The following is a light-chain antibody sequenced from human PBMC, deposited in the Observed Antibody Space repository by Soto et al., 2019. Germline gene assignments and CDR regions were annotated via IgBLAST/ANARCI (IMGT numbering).Light chain of an antibody. J-gene: IGKJ1*01. CDR3: QQYKDHVWT. Sequence: DIQMTQSPSTLPASVGDRVPSSCRAARPFGGGLAWYQQKPGKAPKLLISDVSTLERGVPSRFSGSGSATEFTLTISGLQSDDFATYYCQQYKDHVWTFGQGTKV. CDR1: RPFGGG. V-gene: IGKV1-5*01. CDR2: DVS.